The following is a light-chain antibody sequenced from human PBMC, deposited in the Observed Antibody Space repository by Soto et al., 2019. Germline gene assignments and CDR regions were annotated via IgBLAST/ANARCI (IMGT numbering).Light chain of an antibody. CDR1: SSDVGSYNL. CDR3: FSYARSTTSDYV. CDR2: EVS. Sequence: QSALTQPASVSGSPGQSITISCTGTSSDVGSYNLVSWYQQHPGKASKLIIYEVSNRPSGVSNRFSGSKSDNTASLTISGLQAADGADYYCFSYARSTTSDYVFGTGTKLTVL. V-gene: IGLV2-23*02. J-gene: IGLJ1*01.